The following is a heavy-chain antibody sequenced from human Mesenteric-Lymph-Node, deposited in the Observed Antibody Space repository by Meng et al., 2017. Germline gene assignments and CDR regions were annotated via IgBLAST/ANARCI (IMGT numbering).Heavy chain of an antibody. V-gene: IGHV3-11*04. J-gene: IGHJ4*02. CDR1: GFTFSYYY. D-gene: IGHD3-22*01. Sequence: GESLKISCAASGFTFSYYYMSWIRQAPGKGLEWVSYISSSGSTIYYADSVKGRFTISRDNAKNSLYLQMNSLRAEDTAVYYCARGQSYYDSSGYYYESPRHWGQGTLVTVSS. CDR3: ARGQSYYDSSGYYYESPRH. CDR2: ISSSGSTI.